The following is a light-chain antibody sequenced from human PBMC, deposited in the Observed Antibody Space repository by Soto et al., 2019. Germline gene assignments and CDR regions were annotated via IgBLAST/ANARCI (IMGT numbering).Light chain of an antibody. CDR3: QQYDNLPLT. V-gene: IGKV1-33*01. J-gene: IGKJ4*01. CDR2: DAS. Sequence: MSQSPSFLSATVGDIVTITCRASQSISTWVAWYQQKPGKAPKPLIYDASNLETGVPSRFSGSGSGTDFTFTISSLQPEDIATYYCQQYDNLPLTFGGGTKVDIK. CDR1: QSISTW.